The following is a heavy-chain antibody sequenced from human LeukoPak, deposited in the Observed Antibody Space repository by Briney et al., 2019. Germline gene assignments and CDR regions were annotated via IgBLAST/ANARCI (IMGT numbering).Heavy chain of an antibody. Sequence: GESLKISCKGSGYSFTSYWSGLVRQMPGKGLEGMVIIYPGDSDTRYSPSFQGQVTISADKPISTAYLQWSSLKASDTALYYCARPKEDWLHAFDIWGQGTMVTVSS. CDR2: IYPGDSDT. D-gene: IGHD3/OR15-3a*01. CDR3: ARPKEDWLHAFDI. V-gene: IGHV5-51*01. CDR1: GYSFTSYW. J-gene: IGHJ3*02.